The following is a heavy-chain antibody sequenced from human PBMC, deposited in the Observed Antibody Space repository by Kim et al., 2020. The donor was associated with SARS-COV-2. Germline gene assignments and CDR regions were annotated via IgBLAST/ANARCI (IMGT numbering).Heavy chain of an antibody. Sequence: GGSLRLSCAASGFTFNDYWINWVRQAPGKGLVWVSRISSDGSSTNYADSVKGRFTMSRDNAENTVYLQMNSLRAEDTGVYYCARGFFRNGFDVWGQGTTVTVSS. D-gene: IGHD3-3*01. V-gene: IGHV3-74*01. CDR2: ISSDGSST. CDR1: GFTFNDYW. CDR3: ARGFFRNGFDV. J-gene: IGHJ6*02.